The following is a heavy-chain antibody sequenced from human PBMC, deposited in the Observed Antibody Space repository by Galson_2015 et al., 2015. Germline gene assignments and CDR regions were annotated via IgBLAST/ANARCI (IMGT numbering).Heavy chain of an antibody. CDR3: AHSYDSSGYIDI. CDR1: GFTFSSYG. Sequence: SLRLSCAASGFTFSSYGMHWVRQAPGKGLEWVAVISYDGSNKYYADSVKGRFTISRDNSKNTLYLQMNSLRAADTAVYYCAHSYDSSGYIDIWGQGTMVTVSS. CDR2: ISYDGSNK. V-gene: IGHV3-30*03. D-gene: IGHD3-22*01. J-gene: IGHJ3*02.